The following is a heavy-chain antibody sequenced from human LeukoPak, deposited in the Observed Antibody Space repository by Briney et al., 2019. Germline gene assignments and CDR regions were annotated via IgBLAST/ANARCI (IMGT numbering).Heavy chain of an antibody. D-gene: IGHD2-21*02. CDR3: ARRTAGGPADY. V-gene: IGHV3-64*01. CDR2: ISSNGDYT. CDR1: GFTFSSYS. J-gene: IGHJ4*02. Sequence: PGGSLRLSCAASGFTFSSYSMNWVRQAPGKRLEYVSAISSNGDYTYYANSVKGRFTISRDNSKNTLYLQMGSLRAEDMAVYYCARRTAGGPADYWGQGTLVTVSS.